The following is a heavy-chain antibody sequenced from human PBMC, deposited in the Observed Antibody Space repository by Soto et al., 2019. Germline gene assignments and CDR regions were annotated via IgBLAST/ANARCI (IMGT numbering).Heavy chain of an antibody. CDR3: AKARGGYYYDSSGYYTGPFDY. CDR1: GFTFSSSG. CDR2: ISYDGSNK. Sequence: GGSLRLSCAASGFTFSSSGLHWVRQAPGQGLEWVAVISYDGSNKYYADSVKGRFTISRDNSKNTLYLQMNSLRAEDTAVYYCAKARGGYYYDSSGYYTGPFDYWGQGTLVTVSS. V-gene: IGHV3-30*18. J-gene: IGHJ4*02. D-gene: IGHD3-22*01.